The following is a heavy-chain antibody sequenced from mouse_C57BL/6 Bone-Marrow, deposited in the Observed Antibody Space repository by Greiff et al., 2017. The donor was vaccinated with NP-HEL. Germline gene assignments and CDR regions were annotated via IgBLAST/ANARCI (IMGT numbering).Heavy chain of an antibody. D-gene: IGHD2-3*01. CDR3: ASYDGYLAY. CDR1: GFTFSDYG. Sequence: EVKLVESGGGLVKPGGPLKLSCAASGFTFSDYGMHWVRQAPEKGLEWVAYISSGRSTIYYADTVKGRFTISTDNAKNTLFLQMTSLRSEDTAMYYCASYDGYLAYWGQGTLVTVSA. J-gene: IGHJ3*01. CDR2: ISSGRSTI. V-gene: IGHV5-17*01.